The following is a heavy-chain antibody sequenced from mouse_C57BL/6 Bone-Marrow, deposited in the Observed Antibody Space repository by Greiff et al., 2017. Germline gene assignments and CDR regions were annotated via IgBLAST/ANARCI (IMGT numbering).Heavy chain of an antibody. D-gene: IGHD2-4*01. CDR3: ARSTMITAYYFDY. CDR1: GYAFTNYL. Sequence: QVQLQQSGAELVRPGTSVKVSCKASGYAFTNYLIEWVKQRPGQGLEWIGVINPGSGGTNYNEKFKGKATLTVDKSSSTAHMELRSLTSEDSAVYYCARSTMITAYYFDYWGQGTTLTVSS. CDR2: INPGSGGT. J-gene: IGHJ2*01. V-gene: IGHV1-54*01.